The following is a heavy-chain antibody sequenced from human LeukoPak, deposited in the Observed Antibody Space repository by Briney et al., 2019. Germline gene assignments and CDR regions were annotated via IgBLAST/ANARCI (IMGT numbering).Heavy chain of an antibody. CDR2: IYSGGST. CDR1: GFTVSSNY. Sequence: PGGSLRLSCAASGFTVSSNYMSWVRQAPGEGLEWVSVIYSGGSTYYADSVKGRFTISRHNSKNTLYLQMNSLRAEDTAVYYCARVAPSNWFDPWGQGTLVTVSS. V-gene: IGHV3-53*04. CDR3: ARVAPSNWFDP. J-gene: IGHJ5*02.